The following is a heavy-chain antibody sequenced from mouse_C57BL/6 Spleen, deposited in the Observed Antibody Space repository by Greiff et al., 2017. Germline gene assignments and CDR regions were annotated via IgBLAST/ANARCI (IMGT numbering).Heavy chain of an antibody. CDR1: GFTFSDYG. D-gene: IGHD1-1*01. V-gene: IGHV5-17*01. J-gene: IGHJ4*01. Sequence: EVMLVESGGGLVKPGGSLKLSCAASGFTFSDYGMPWVRQAPEKGLEWVAYISSGSSTIYYADTVKGRFTISRDNAKNTLFLQMTSLRSEDTAMYYCARTGSSYNYYAMDYWGQGTSVTVSS. CDR2: ISSGSSTI. CDR3: ARTGSSYNYYAMDY.